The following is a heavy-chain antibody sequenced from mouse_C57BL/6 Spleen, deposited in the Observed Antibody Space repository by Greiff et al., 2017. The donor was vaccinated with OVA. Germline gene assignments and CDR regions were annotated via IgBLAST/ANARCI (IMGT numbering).Heavy chain of an antibody. CDR1: GFTFSSYA. CDR3: ARDHYGSSYYAMDY. CDR2: ISDGGSYT. D-gene: IGHD1-1*01. Sequence: EVNVVESGGGLVKPGGSLKLSCAASGFTFSSYAMSWVRQTPEKRLEWVATISDGGSYTYYPDNVKGRFTISRDNAKNNLYLQMSHLKSEDTAMYYCARDHYGSSYYAMDYWGQGTSVTVPS. V-gene: IGHV5-4*01. J-gene: IGHJ4*01.